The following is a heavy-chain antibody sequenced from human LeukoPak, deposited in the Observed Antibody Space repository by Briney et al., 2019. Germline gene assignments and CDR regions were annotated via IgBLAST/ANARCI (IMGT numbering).Heavy chain of an antibody. D-gene: IGHD1-1*01. J-gene: IGHJ4*02. CDR3: ARDPRTVRI. Sequence: GGSLRLSCAASGFTFSNYEMHWVRQAPGKGLEWLSYISGNGGVIQYADSVKGRFTISRDNAKNLLYLQMDSLRAEDTAIYYCARDPRTVRIWGQGTLVTVSS. CDR2: ISGNGGVI. V-gene: IGHV3-48*03. CDR1: GFTFSNYE.